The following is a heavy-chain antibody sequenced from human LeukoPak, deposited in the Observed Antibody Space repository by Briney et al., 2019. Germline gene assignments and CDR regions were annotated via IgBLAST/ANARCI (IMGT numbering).Heavy chain of an antibody. CDR3: ARDKQLDWAHYHYCYMDV. D-gene: IGHD1-1*01. CDR1: GHSISIGDY. Sequence: SETLSLTCTVSGHSISIGDYWGWIRQPPGKGLEWIGSIFHSGSTYYNPSLKSRVTISVDTSKNQFSLMLNSVTAADTAVYYCARDKQLDWAHYHYCYMDVWGKGTTVTVSS. CDR2: IFHSGST. V-gene: IGHV4-38-2*02. J-gene: IGHJ6*03.